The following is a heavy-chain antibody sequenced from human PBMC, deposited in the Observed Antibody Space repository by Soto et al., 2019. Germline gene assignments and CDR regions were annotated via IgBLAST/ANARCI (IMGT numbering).Heavy chain of an antibody. CDR3: ARERDSGWYRNAFDI. Sequence: SETLSLTCAVYGGSFSGYYWIWIRQPPGKGLEWIGEINHSGSTNYNPSLKSRVTISVDTSKNQFSLKLSSVTAADTAVYYCARERDSGWYRNAFDIWGQGTMVTVSS. J-gene: IGHJ3*02. D-gene: IGHD6-19*01. V-gene: IGHV4-34*01. CDR1: GGSFSGYY. CDR2: INHSGST.